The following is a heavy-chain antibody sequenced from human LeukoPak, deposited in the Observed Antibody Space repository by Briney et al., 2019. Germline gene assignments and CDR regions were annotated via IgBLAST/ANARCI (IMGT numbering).Heavy chain of an antibody. Sequence: GGSLRLSCAASGFTFSNAWMNWVRQAPGKGLEWVGRIKSKTDGGTTDYAAPVKGRFTISRDDSKNTLYLQMNSLKTEDTAVYYCTGGILEWLLSEFDPWGQGTLVTVSS. CDR2: IKSKTDGGTT. V-gene: IGHV3-15*07. CDR3: TGGILEWLLSEFDP. J-gene: IGHJ5*02. CDR1: GFTFSNAW. D-gene: IGHD3-3*01.